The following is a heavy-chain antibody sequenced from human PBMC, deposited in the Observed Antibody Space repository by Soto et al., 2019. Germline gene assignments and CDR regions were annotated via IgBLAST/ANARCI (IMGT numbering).Heavy chain of an antibody. J-gene: IGHJ4*02. CDR2: INAGNGNT. CDR3: AMGLGDYLFDY. CDR1: GYTFTSYA. Sequence: QVQLVQSGAEVKKPGASVKVSCKASGYTFTSYAMHWVRQAPGQRLEWMGWINAGNGNTKYSQKFQGRVTITRDTAASTAYMELSSLRSEDTAVYYCAMGLGDYLFDYWGQGTLVTVSS. V-gene: IGHV1-3*01. D-gene: IGHD4-17*01.